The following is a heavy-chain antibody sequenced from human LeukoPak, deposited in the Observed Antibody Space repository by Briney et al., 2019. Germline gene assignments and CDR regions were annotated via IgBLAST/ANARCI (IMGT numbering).Heavy chain of an antibody. J-gene: IGHJ4*02. CDR1: GGSFSGYY. V-gene: IGHV4-34*01. CDR2: INHSGST. CDR3: ARGFSLDY. Sequence: SETLSLTCAIYGGSFSGYYWSWIRQPPGKGLEWIGEINHSGSTNYNPSLKSRVTISVDTSKNQFSLKLSSVTAADTAVYYCARGFSLDYWGQGTLVTVSS.